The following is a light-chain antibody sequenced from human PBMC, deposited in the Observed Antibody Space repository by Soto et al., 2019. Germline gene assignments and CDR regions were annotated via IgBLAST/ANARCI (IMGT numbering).Light chain of an antibody. Sequence: QSVLTQSASVSGSPGQSITISCTGTSSDVGDYNYVSWFQQHPGKAPKLMIYDVSNRPSGVSNRFSGSKSGNTASLTISGLQAEDEADYYCSSYASSSTLDVFGTGTKVTVL. V-gene: IGLV2-14*03. CDR2: DVS. CDR1: SSDVGDYNY. CDR3: SSYASSSTLDV. J-gene: IGLJ1*01.